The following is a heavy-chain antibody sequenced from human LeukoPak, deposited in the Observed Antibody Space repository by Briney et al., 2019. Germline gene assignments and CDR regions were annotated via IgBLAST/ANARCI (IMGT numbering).Heavy chain of an antibody. CDR1: GYTFTGYY. Sequence: ASVKVSCKASGYTFTGYYMHWVRQAPGQGLEWMGRINPNSGGTNYAQKFQGRVTMTRDTSISTAYMELRSLRSDDTAVYYCARNGLTTGAKSYYYYMDVWGKGTTVTVSS. CDR2: INPNSGGT. V-gene: IGHV1-2*06. D-gene: IGHD1-1*01. CDR3: ARNGLTTGAKSYYYYMDV. J-gene: IGHJ6*03.